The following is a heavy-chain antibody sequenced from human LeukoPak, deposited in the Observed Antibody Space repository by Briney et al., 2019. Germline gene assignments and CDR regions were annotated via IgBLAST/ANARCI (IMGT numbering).Heavy chain of an antibody. J-gene: IGHJ4*02. CDR1: GYTLTELS. Sequence: GASVKVSCKVSGYTLTELSMHWVRQAPGKGLEWMGGFDPEDGETIYAQKFQGRVTMTEDTSTDTAYMELSSLRSEDTAVYYCATDRSYGGYDFRSPLGYWGQGTLVTVSS. CDR3: ATDRSYGGYDFRSPLGY. V-gene: IGHV1-24*01. CDR2: FDPEDGET. D-gene: IGHD5-12*01.